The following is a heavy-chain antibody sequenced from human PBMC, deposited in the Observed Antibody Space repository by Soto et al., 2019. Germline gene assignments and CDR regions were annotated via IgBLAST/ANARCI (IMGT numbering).Heavy chain of an antibody. D-gene: IGHD4-4*01. V-gene: IGHV3-66*01. CDR1: GFTVSSSY. CDR2: IYSDDYT. J-gene: IGHJ4*02. CDR3: AKDTRNTVSHVDY. Sequence: GGSLRLSCEASGFTVSSSYMSWVRQVPGKGLEWVSIIYSDDYTYYAASVKGRFTISRDNSRNTLYLQMNSLRVEDTAVYYCAKDTRNTVSHVDYWGQGTLVTVSS.